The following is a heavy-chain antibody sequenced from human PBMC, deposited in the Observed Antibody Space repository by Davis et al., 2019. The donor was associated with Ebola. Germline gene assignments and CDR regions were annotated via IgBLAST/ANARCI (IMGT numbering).Heavy chain of an antibody. CDR1: GGSISSSSYY. V-gene: IGHV4-39*07. CDR2: INHSGST. CDR3: ARGCSSTSCYLGDWYFDL. Sequence: PSETLSLTCTVSGGSISSSSYYWGWIRQPPGKGLEWIGEINHSGSTNYNPSLKSRVTISVDTTKNQFSLKLSSVTAADTAVYYCARGCSSTSCYLGDWYFDLWGRGTLVTVSS. J-gene: IGHJ2*01. D-gene: IGHD2-2*01.